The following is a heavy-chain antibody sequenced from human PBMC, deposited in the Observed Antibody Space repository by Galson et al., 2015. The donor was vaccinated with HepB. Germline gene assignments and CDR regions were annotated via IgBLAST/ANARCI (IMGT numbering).Heavy chain of an antibody. CDR3: ARDSGAPGTPLDL. J-gene: IGHJ5*02. D-gene: IGHD1-1*01. Sequence: SLRLSCAASGFTFQYHAVHWVRQAPGKGLEWVALTSSDGSRQYHTDSVRGRFTISRDNSKNTLYLQMNSLTFDDTAVYFCARDSGAPGTPLDLWGQGTLVTVSS. CDR1: GFTFQYHA. V-gene: IGHV3-30*04. CDR2: TSSDGSRQ.